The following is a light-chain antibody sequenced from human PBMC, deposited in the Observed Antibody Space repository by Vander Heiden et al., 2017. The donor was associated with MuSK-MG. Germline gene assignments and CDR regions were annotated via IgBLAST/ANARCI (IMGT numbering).Light chain of an antibody. J-gene: IGKJ3*01. V-gene: IGKV3-20*01. CDR2: GTS. Sequence: EVVLTQSPGTLSLSPGERATLSCRASQSVRSIYLGWFQQKPGQAPRLLLYGTSSRATGIPDRFSGSGSGTDFTLTISRLEPEDFAVYYCQQYGSAPVTFGPGTKVDIK. CDR1: QSVRSIY. CDR3: QQYGSAPVT.